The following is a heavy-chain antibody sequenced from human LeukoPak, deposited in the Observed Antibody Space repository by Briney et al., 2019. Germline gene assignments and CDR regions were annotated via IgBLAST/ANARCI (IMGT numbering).Heavy chain of an antibody. CDR3: ARSSSSVIHDY. CDR1: GGSISGYY. V-gene: IGHV4-59*01. Sequence: SETLSLTCTVSGGSISGYYWSWVRQPPGKGLEWIGYTYYGETTNYSPSLKSGVTISVDTSKNQFSLKLSSVTAADTAVYYCARSSSSVIHDYWGQGTLVTVSS. J-gene: IGHJ4*02. CDR2: TYYGETT. D-gene: IGHD6-6*01.